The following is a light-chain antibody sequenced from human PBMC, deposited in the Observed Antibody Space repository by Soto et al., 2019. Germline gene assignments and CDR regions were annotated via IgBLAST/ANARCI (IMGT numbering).Light chain of an antibody. CDR2: DAS. CDR3: QQRSYWLT. J-gene: IGKJ4*01. V-gene: IGKV3-11*01. CDR1: QSVSSY. Sequence: EIVLTQSPATLSLSPGERATLSCRASQSVSSYLAWYQQKPGQPPRLLIYDASNRATGIPARFSGSGSGTDVTLTIRSLEPEDFAVYYCQQRSYWLTFGGGTKVEIK.